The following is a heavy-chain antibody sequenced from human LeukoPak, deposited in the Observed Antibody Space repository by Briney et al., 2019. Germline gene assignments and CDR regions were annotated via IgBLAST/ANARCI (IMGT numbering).Heavy chain of an antibody. Sequence: GGSLRLSCTASGFTFGDYAMSWFRQAPGKGLEWVGFIRSKAYGGTTECAASVKGRFTISRDDSKSIAYLQMNSLKTEDTAVYYCTRDHPLNANYYDSSGYYYTGGQGTLVTVSS. CDR1: GFTFGDYA. V-gene: IGHV3-49*03. CDR2: IRSKAYGGTT. CDR3: TRDHPLNANYYDSSGYYYT. D-gene: IGHD3-22*01. J-gene: IGHJ4*02.